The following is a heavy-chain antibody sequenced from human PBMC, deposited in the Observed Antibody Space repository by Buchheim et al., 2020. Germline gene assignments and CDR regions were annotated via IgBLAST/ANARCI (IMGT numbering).Heavy chain of an antibody. V-gene: IGHV4-31*03. J-gene: IGHJ4*02. CDR1: GDSMERGGFY. CDR2: MLNSGST. CDR3: ARGTPRYYFDF. D-gene: IGHD3-10*01. Sequence: QVQLQESGPGLVKPSQTLSLTCTVSGDSMERGGFYWNWIRQHPGMGLEFIGYMLNSGSTYFYPSLRSRVTISADTSKTQFSLKLSSVTAADTAVYFCARGTPRYYFDFWGQGTL.